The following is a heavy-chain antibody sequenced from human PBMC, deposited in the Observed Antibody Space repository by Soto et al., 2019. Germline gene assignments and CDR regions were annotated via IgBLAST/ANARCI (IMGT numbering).Heavy chain of an antibody. CDR3: ARYYDSSGYFDS. D-gene: IGHD3-22*01. CDR1: GGSTSSYY. V-gene: IGHV4-59*01. Sequence: PSETLSLTCTVSGGSTSSYYWSWIRQPPGKGLEWIGYIYYSGSTNYNPSLKSRVIISVDTSKNQFSLKLSSVTAADTAVYYCARYYDSSGYFDSWGQGALVTVSS. CDR2: IYYSGST. J-gene: IGHJ4*02.